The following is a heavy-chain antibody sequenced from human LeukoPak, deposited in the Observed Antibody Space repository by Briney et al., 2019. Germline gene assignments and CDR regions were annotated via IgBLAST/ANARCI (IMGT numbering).Heavy chain of an antibody. Sequence: PGGSLRLSCAASGFTFSSYEMNWVRQAPGKGLEFISYISSGSIIYYADSVKGRFTISRDNAKNSLYLQMNSLRAEDTAVYYCARDDSSGWYYFDYWGQGTLVTVSS. CDR2: ISSGSII. D-gene: IGHD6-19*01. V-gene: IGHV3-48*03. CDR3: ARDDSSGWYYFDY. CDR1: GFTFSSYE. J-gene: IGHJ4*02.